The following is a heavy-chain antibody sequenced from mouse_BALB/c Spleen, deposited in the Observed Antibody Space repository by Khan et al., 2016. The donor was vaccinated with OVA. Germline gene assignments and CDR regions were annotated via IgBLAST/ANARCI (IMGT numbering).Heavy chain of an antibody. Sequence: QVQLKESGPGLVAPSQSLSITCTVSGFSLTGYGVNWVRQPPGKGLEWLGRIWGDGSTDYNSALKSRLSITKDNSKSQDFLQMNSLQTDDTARYYCTRAYAANYREAMDYWGQGNSVTVSS. D-gene: IGHD2-1*01. CDR3: TRAYAANYREAMDY. CDR1: GFSLTGYG. CDR2: IWGDGST. V-gene: IGHV2-6-7*01. J-gene: IGHJ4*01.